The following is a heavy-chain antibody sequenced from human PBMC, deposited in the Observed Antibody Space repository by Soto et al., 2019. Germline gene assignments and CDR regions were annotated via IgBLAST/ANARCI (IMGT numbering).Heavy chain of an antibody. CDR2: INGDGGYT. CDR1: GFTFSSYW. V-gene: IGHV3-74*01. CDR3: ATGVVGATPLGS. D-gene: IGHD1-26*01. J-gene: IGHJ5*01. Sequence: EVQLVESGGGLVQPGGSLRLSCAASGFTFSSYWMHWVRQAPGKGLVWVSRINGDGGYTKEADAVKGRFTISRDNAEKTLYLQMNSLRAEDTATYYCATGVVGATPLGSWGQGTLVTVSS.